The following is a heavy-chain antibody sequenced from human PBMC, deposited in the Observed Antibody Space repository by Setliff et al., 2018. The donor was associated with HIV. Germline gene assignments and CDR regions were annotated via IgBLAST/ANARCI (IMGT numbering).Heavy chain of an antibody. D-gene: IGHD2-2*03. CDR3: AKVDNGHCTSASCRDFDY. J-gene: IGHJ4*02. CDR1: GFNFTNYY. CDR2: ISPDNANT. Sequence: ASVKVSCKASGFNFTNYYIHWVRQAPGEGLEWVGWISPDNANTRISQRFRGSVTISRDNSKNTLYLQMNSLTAEDTAVYYCAKVDNGHCTSASCRDFDYWGQGTLVTVSS. V-gene: IGHV1-2*02.